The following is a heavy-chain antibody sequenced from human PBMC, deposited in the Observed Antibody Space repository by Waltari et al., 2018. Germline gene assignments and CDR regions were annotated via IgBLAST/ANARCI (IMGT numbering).Heavy chain of an antibody. CDR3: ARDWAAVADYYFDY. Sequence: QVQLQESGPGLVQPSETLSLPCTVPGGSISIYYWSWIRQPAGKGLEWIGRIYSSGSTNYNPSLRSRVTMSVDTSKNQFSLKLNSVTAADTAVYYCARDWAAVADYYFDYWGQGTLVTVSS. CDR2: IYSSGST. J-gene: IGHJ4*02. D-gene: IGHD6-19*01. V-gene: IGHV4-4*07. CDR1: GGSISIYY.